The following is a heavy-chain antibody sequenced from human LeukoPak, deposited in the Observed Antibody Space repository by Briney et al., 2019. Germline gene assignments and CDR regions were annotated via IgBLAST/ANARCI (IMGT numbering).Heavy chain of an antibody. Sequence: SETLSLTCTVSGGSISSYYWSWIRQPPGKGLEWIGDIYYSGSTNYNPSLKSRVTISVDTSKNQFSLKLSSVTAADTAVYYCARASYSGSYCFDYWGQGTLVTVSS. D-gene: IGHD1-26*01. CDR3: ARASYSGSYCFDY. V-gene: IGHV4-59*01. J-gene: IGHJ4*02. CDR2: IYYSGST. CDR1: GGSISSYY.